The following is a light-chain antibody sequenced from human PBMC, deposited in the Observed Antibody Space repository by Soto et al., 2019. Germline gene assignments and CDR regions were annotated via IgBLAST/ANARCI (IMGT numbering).Light chain of an antibody. V-gene: IGKV1-5*03. J-gene: IGKJ1*01. CDR1: QSIRTC. Sequence: DIPMTQSPSTLSASVGDRVTMTCRASQSIRTCMAWYQQKPGKAPRLLMYQASSLKSGVPPRFSGSGSETDFTLTITSLQPDDTASYFCQQYSTYLWTFGQGTKVDVK. CDR2: QAS. CDR3: QQYSTYLWT.